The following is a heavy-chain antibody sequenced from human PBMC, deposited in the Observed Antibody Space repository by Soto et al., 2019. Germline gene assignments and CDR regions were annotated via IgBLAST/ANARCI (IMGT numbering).Heavy chain of an antibody. V-gene: IGHV1-69*13. J-gene: IGHJ4*02. CDR1: GGTFSSYA. CDR3: ARDPTPDYGAYTDY. Sequence: ASVKVSCKASGGTFSSYAISWVRQAPGQGLEWMGGIIPIFGTANYAQKFQGRVTITADESTSTAYMELSSLRSEDTAVYYCARDPTPDYGAYTDYWGQGTLVTVSS. CDR2: IIPIFGTA. D-gene: IGHD4-17*01.